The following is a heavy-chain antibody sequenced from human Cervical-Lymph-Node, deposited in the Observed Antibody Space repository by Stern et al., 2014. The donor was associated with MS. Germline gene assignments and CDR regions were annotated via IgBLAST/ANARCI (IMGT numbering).Heavy chain of an antibody. Sequence: QLQLQESGPGLVKPSQTLSLTCTLSGGSISSGDYYWSWIRQPPGQGLVWIGYIYYSGSAYYNPSLKSRVTISVDTSKNQFSLKLSSVTAADTAVYYCARDQWFGESYYYYGMDVWGQGTTVTVSS. D-gene: IGHD3-10*01. V-gene: IGHV4-30-4*01. J-gene: IGHJ6*02. CDR1: GGSISSGDYY. CDR2: IYYSGSA. CDR3: ARDQWFGESYYYYGMDV.